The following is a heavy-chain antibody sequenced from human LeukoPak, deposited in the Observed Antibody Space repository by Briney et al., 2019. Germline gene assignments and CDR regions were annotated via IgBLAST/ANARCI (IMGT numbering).Heavy chain of an antibody. CDR1: GYTFTGYY. CDR3: ARVGNRMVRGVIHNWFDP. V-gene: IGHV1-2*02. Sequence: GASEKVSCKASGYTFTGYYMHWVRQAPGQGLEWMGWINPNSGGTNYAQKFQGRVTMTRDTSISTAYMELSRLRSDDTAVYYCARVGNRMVRGVIHNWFDPWGQGTLVTVSS. CDR2: INPNSGGT. D-gene: IGHD3-10*01. J-gene: IGHJ5*02.